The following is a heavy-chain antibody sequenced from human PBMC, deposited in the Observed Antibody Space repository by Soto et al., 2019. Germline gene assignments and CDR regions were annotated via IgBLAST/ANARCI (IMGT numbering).Heavy chain of an antibody. CDR1: GGTFSRHA. CDR3: ARGWGYDSNDYYYAY. V-gene: IGHV1-69*01. CDR2: IIPIFGTA. D-gene: IGHD3-22*01. J-gene: IGHJ4*02. Sequence: QVQLVPSGAEVRKPGSSVKVSCKASGGTFSRHAISWVRQAPGQGLEWMGGIIPIFGTANHAQKFQGRVTIIADESTSTVYMELSSLRSEYTAMYYCARGWGYDSNDYYYAYWGQGTLVIVSS.